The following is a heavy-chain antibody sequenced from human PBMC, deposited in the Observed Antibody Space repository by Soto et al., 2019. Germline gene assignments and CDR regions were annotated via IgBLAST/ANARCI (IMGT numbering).Heavy chain of an antibody. CDR1: GGSISGYY. CDR3: AREGAAAGYYYYYGMDV. Sequence: SETLSLTCTVSGGSISGYYWIWIRQPAGKGLEWIGRIYTSGSTNYNPSLKSRVTMSVDTSKNQFSLKLSSVTAADTAVYYCAREGAAAGYYYYYGMDVWGQGTTVTVSS. J-gene: IGHJ6*02. V-gene: IGHV4-4*07. CDR2: IYTSGST. D-gene: IGHD6-13*01.